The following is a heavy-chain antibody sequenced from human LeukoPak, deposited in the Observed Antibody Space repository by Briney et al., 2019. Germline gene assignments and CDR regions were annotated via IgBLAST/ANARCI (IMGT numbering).Heavy chain of an antibody. J-gene: IGHJ4*02. CDR3: AXXXXXXXXXYXFDY. CDR2: ISGSGGST. CDR1: GFTFSSYA. D-gene: IGHD5-12*01. Sequence: PGGSLRLSCAASGFTFSSYAMSWVRQAPGKGLEWVSAISGSGGSTYYADSVKGRFTISRDNSKNTLYLQMNSLRAEDTAVYYCAXXXXXXXXXYXFDYWGQGTLVTVSS. V-gene: IGHV3-23*01.